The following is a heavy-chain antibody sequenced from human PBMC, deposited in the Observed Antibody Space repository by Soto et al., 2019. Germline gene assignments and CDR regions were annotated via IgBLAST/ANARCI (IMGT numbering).Heavy chain of an antibody. CDR3: AKAPNVVTHWFDP. CDR2: IRWNSGDV. V-gene: IGHV3-9*01. CDR1: GFMFDDFA. Sequence: EVQLVESGGGLVQPGRSLRLSCAAPGFMFDDFAMHWVRQAPGKGLEWVSGIRWNSGDVAYAESVKGRFTISRDNAKPFLYLPLNSLRPEDTALYSCAKAPNVVTHWFDPWGQGTRVIVSS. D-gene: IGHD3-22*01. J-gene: IGHJ5*02.